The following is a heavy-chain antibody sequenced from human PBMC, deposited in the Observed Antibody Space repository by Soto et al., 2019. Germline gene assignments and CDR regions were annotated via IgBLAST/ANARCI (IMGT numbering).Heavy chain of an antibody. Sequence: QAQLVQSGAEVRKPGSSVTVSCKASGGTFTNYAINWVRQAPGQGLEWMGDITPMFGRPNYAQKFQGRIKNTAGDSTSTACMALISLRSEDTPLYFWVTEVRVHTPGFAHSGSGHLVNVSS. J-gene: IGHJ4*02. V-gene: IGHV1-69*01. CDR3: VTEVRVHTPGFAH. CDR2: ITPMFGRP. D-gene: IGHD2-2*01. CDR1: GGTFTNYA.